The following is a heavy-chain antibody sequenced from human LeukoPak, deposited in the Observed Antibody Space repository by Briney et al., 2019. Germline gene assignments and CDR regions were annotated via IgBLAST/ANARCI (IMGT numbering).Heavy chain of an antibody. J-gene: IGHJ6*02. CDR1: GGSISSGDYY. D-gene: IGHD2-2*01. CDR3: ARHRRSSSSSPFRRVYGYYGMDV. Sequence: PSETLSLTCTVSGGSISSGDYYWSWIRQPPGKGLEWIGYIYYSGSTNYNPSLKSRVTISVDTSKNQFSLKLSSVTAADTAVYYCARHRRSSSSSPFRRVYGYYGMDVWGQGTTVTVSS. V-gene: IGHV4-61*08. CDR2: IYYSGST.